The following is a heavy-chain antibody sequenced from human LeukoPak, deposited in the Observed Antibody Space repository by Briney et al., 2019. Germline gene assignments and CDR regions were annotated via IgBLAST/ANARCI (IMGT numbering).Heavy chain of an antibody. V-gene: IGHV3-53*01. CDR3: ARIEWERLGRAFDI. Sequence: GGSLRLSCAASGFTVSDNYMTWVRQAPGKGLEWVSSIYSAGATHYAESVKGRFTISRDNSKNTLYLQMNSLRAEDLAVYYCARIEWERLGRAFDIWGQGTMVTVSS. D-gene: IGHD1-26*01. CDR1: GFTVSDNY. CDR2: IYSAGAT. J-gene: IGHJ3*02.